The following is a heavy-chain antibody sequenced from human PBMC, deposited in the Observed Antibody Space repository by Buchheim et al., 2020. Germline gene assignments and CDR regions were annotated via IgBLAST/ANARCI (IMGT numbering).Heavy chain of an antibody. D-gene: IGHD2-21*02. V-gene: IGHV4-34*01. CDR1: GGSFSGYY. CDR2: INHSGST. CDR3: ARGLHIVVVTAPSWFDP. Sequence: QVQLQQWGAGLLKPSETLSLTCAVYGGSFSGYYWSWIRQPPGKGLEGIGEINHSGSTNYNPSLKSRVTISVDTSKNQFSLKLSSVTAADTAVYYCARGLHIVVVTAPSWFDPWGQGTL. J-gene: IGHJ5*02.